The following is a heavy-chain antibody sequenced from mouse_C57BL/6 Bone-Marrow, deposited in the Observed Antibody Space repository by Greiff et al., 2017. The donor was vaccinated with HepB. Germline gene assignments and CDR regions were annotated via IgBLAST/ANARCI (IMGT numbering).Heavy chain of an antibody. V-gene: IGHV1-61*01. CDR1: GNTFTSYW. J-gene: IGHJ2*01. CDR3: ARGRIFDY. CDR2: IYPSDSET. Sequence: QVQLQHPGAELVRPGSSVKLSCKASGNTFTSYWMDWVKQRPGQGLEWIGNIYPSDSETHYNQKFKDKATLTVDKSSSTAYMQLSSLTSEDSAVYYCARGRIFDYWGQGTTLTVSS.